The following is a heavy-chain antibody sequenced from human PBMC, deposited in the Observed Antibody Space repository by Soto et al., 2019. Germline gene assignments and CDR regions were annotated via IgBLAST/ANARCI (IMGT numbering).Heavy chain of an antibody. CDR3: AKGSLTPGY. CDR1: GGSVSSGSYY. V-gene: IGHV4-61*01. Sequence: SETLSLICTVSGGSVSSGSYYWSWIRQPPGKGLEWIGYIYYSGSTNYNPSLKSRVTISVDTSKNQFSLYLQMNSLRAEDTAVYYCAKGSLTPGYWGQGTLVTVSS. CDR2: IYYSGST. J-gene: IGHJ4*02.